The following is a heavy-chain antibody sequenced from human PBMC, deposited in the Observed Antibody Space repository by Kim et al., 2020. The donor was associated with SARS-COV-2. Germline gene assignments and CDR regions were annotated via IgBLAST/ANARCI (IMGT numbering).Heavy chain of an antibody. CDR3: ARRPRGTTGTRAFDY. CDR1: GGSFSGYY. J-gene: IGHJ4*02. D-gene: IGHD1-1*01. Sequence: SETLSLTCAVYGGSFSGYYWSWIRQPPGKGLEWIGEINHSGSTNYNPSLKSRVTISVDTSKNQFSLKLSSVTAADTAVYYCARRPRGTTGTRAFDYWGQGTLVTVSS. V-gene: IGHV4-34*01. CDR2: INHSGST.